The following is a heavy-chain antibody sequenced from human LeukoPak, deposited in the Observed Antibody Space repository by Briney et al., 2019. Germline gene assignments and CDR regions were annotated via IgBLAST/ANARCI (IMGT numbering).Heavy chain of an antibody. Sequence: SVKVSCKASGGTFSSYAISWVRQAPGQGLEWMGGIIPIFGTANYAQKFQGRVTITADESTSAAYMELSSLRSEDTAVYYCARVLYAGYCSSTSCPGAFDIWGQGTMVTVSS. CDR3: ARVLYAGYCSSTSCPGAFDI. CDR2: IIPIFGTA. V-gene: IGHV1-69*01. CDR1: GGTFSSYA. J-gene: IGHJ3*02. D-gene: IGHD2-2*01.